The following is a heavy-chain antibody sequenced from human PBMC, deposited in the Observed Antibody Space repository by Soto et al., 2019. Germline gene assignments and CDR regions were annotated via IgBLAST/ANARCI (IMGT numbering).Heavy chain of an antibody. J-gene: IGHJ4*02. CDR1: GGSINSGGYY. D-gene: IGHD3-3*01. CDR2: IYYSGST. Sequence: SETLSLTCTVSGGSINSGGYYWSWVRQHPGKGLEWIGYIYYSGSTYYNPSLKSRVTISVDTSKNQFSLKLTSVTAADTAVYFCARAQTIFGIITVFDYWGQGTLVTVSS. CDR3: ARAQTIFGIITVFDY. V-gene: IGHV4-31*03.